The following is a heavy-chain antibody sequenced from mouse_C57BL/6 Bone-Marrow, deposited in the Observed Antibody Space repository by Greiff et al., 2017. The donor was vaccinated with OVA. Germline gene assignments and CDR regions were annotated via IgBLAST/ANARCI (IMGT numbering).Heavy chain of an antibody. CDR1: GYTFTSYW. CDR3: ARGRCYFDY. V-gene: IGHV1-50*01. CDR2: IDPSDSYT. Sequence: QVQLQQPGAELVKPGASVKPSCKASGYTFTSYWMQWVKQRPGQGLEWIGEIDPSDSYTNYNQKFKGKATLTVDTSSSTACMQLSSLTSEDSAVYYCARGRCYFDYWGQGTTLTVSS. J-gene: IGHJ2*01.